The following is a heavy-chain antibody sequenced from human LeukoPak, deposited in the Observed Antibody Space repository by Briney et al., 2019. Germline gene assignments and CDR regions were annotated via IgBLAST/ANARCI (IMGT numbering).Heavy chain of an antibody. CDR3: ARHRSICSGGSCFLLHYYYGMDV. V-gene: IGHV5-51*01. Sequence: GGALQISSKGAGCSFTSYWIGWGRRMPGKGVEGMGIIYPGGSDTRYSPSFQGHVPISPAKSISTAYLQSSRLKASDTAMYYCARHRSICSGGSCFLLHYYYGMDVWGQGTTVTVSS. J-gene: IGHJ6*02. CDR2: IYPGGSDT. D-gene: IGHD2-15*01. CDR1: GCSFTSYW.